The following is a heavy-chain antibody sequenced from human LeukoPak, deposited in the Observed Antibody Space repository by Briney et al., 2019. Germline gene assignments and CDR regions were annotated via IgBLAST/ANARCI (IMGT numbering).Heavy chain of an antibody. CDR1: GYTFTSYD. Sequence: ASVKVSCKASGYTFTSYDINWVRQATGQGLEWMGWMNPNSGNTGYAQKFQGRVTMTRNTPISTAYMELSSLRSEDTAVYYCARGIYSYGYPYYYYYGMDVWGQGTTVTVSS. J-gene: IGHJ6*02. CDR2: MNPNSGNT. V-gene: IGHV1-8*01. CDR3: ARGIYSYGYPYYYYYGMDV. D-gene: IGHD5-18*01.